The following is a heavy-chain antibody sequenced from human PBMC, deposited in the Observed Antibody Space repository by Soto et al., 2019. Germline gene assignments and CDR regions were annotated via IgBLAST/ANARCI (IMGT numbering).Heavy chain of an antibody. CDR3: ARVLLLFVSGTYYDEPYYFDS. J-gene: IGHJ4*02. Sequence: PSETLSLTCTVSGDAISSGGYYWSWIRQHPGKGLEWIGYIYYSGSTYYNPSLKSRLSMSVDTSANQFSLNLWSVTAADTAVYYCARVLLLFVSGTYYDEPYYFDSWGQGALVTVSS. CDR2: IYYSGST. D-gene: IGHD3-10*01. V-gene: IGHV4-31*03. CDR1: GDAISSGGYY.